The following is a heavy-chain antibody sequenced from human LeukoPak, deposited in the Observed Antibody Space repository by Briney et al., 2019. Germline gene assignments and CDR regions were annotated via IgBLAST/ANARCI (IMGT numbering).Heavy chain of an antibody. J-gene: IGHJ4*02. D-gene: IGHD1-26*01. V-gene: IGHV3-23*01. CDR1: GFTFSSYA. Sequence: GGSLRLSCAASGFTFSSYAMSWVRQAPGNGLEWVSAISGSGGSTYYADSVKGRFTISRDNSKNTLYLQMNSLKTEDTAVYYCTTTELLNYFDYWGQGTLVTVSS. CDR2: ISGSGGST. CDR3: TTTELLNYFDY.